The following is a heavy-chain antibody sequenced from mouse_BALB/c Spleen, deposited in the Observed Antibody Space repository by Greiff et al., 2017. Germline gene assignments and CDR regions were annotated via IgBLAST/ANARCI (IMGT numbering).Heavy chain of an antibody. J-gene: IGHJ1*01. CDR1: GFTFTDYY. Sequence: EVKLVESGGGLVQPGGSLRLSCATSGFTFTDYYMSWVRQPPGKALEWLGFIRNKANGYTTEYSASVKGRFTISRDNSQSILYLQMNTLRAEDSATYYCARDSTIYYYGSSYWYFDVWGAGTTVTVSS. D-gene: IGHD1-1*01. CDR2: IRNKANGYTT. V-gene: IGHV7-3*02. CDR3: ARDSTIYYYGSSYWYFDV.